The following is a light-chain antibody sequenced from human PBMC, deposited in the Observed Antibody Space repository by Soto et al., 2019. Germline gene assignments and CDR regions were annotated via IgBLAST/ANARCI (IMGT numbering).Light chain of an antibody. V-gene: IGLV2-14*03. CDR3: SSYTSSSTVT. CDR2: DVI. Sequence: QSALTQPASVSGSPGQSITISCTGTSRDVGGYNFVCWYQQQPGKAPKLIIYDVINRPSGVSNRFSGSRSGNTASLTISGLQAEAEANYYCSSYTSSSTVTFGGGTKLTVL. CDR1: SRDVGGYNF. J-gene: IGLJ2*01.